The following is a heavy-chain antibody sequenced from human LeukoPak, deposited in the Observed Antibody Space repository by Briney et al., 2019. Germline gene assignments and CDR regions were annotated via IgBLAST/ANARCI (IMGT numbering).Heavy chain of an antibody. V-gene: IGHV4-30-4*01. J-gene: IGHJ4*02. CDR3: ARNYYGILTLDY. CDR1: GGSISSGDYY. CDR2: IYYSGST. Sequence: QTSQTLSLTCTVSGGSISSGDYYWSWIRQPPGKGLEWIGYIYYSGSTYYNPSLKSRVTISVDTSKNQFSLKLSSVTAADTAVYYCARNYYGILTLDYWGQGTLVTVSS. D-gene: IGHD3-10*01.